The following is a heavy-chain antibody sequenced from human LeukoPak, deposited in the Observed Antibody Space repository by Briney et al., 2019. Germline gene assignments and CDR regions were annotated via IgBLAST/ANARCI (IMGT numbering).Heavy chain of an antibody. V-gene: IGHV3-23*01. Sequence: GGSLRLSCAAYGFTFSSSAMSWVRQAPGKGLEWVSAISNNGGYTYYADSVQGRFTISRDNSKSTLCLQMNSLRAEDTAVYYCAKQLGYCSDGSCYFPYWGQGTLVTVSS. CDR1: GFTFSSSA. CDR3: AKQLGYCSDGSCYFPY. D-gene: IGHD2-15*01. CDR2: ISNNGGYT. J-gene: IGHJ4*02.